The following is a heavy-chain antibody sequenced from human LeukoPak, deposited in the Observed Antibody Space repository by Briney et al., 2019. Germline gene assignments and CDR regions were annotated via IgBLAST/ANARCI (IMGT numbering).Heavy chain of an antibody. V-gene: IGHV1-2*02. CDR1: GYTFTGSGWY. Sequence: ASVKVSCKASGYTFTGSGWYLYCLRQAPGQGLECVGWIHPNNGATLYAQKFQGRVAMTTDTSISTAYMELSRLRPDDTAMYYCARDGPAQMVDFDYWGQGTLVTVSS. CDR3: ARDGPAQMVDFDY. D-gene: IGHD3-10*01. CDR2: IHPNNGAT. J-gene: IGHJ4*02.